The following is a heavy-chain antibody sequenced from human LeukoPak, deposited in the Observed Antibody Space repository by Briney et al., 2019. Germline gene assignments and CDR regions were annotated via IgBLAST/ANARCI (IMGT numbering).Heavy chain of an antibody. V-gene: IGHV1-69*13. J-gene: IGHJ6*02. D-gene: IGHD2-15*01. CDR2: IIPIFGTA. CDR3: AREDCSGGSCESRYYGMDV. CDR1: GGTFSSYA. Sequence: SVKVSCKASGGTFSSYAISWVRQAPGQGLEWMGGIIPIFGTANYAQKFQGRVTITADESTSTAYMELSSLRSEDTAVYYCAREDCSGGSCESRYYGMDVWGRGTTVTVSS.